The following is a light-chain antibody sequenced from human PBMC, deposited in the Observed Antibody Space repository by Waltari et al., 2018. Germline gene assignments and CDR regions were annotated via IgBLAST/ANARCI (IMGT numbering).Light chain of an antibody. V-gene: IGKV1-39*01. Sequence: DVQMTQSPSSLSASLGDTVTISCRASQFVGAYVNWYQHTHGKVPKLLIYGASTLKSGVPSRFSGSLSGTDFTLTITSLQPEDSATYYCQQSYSSEITFGQGTRLQIK. CDR3: QQSYSSEIT. CDR1: QFVGAY. CDR2: GAS. J-gene: IGKJ5*01.